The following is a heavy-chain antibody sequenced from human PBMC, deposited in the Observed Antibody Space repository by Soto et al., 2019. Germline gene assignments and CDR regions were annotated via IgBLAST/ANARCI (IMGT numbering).Heavy chain of an antibody. V-gene: IGHV2-5*01. CDR2: VYWNDER. Sequence: QIALQESGPTVVKPTRTLTLTCTFSGFSLTTTGVGVGWIRHAPGKALEWLAMVYWNDERRYSPSLKSRLTITQDTSKNQVVLTMTYMDPVDTATYFCAHYDSSGYFSHFDSWGQGTLVTVSS. CDR1: GFSLTTTGVG. CDR3: AHYDSSGYFSHFDS. D-gene: IGHD3-22*01. J-gene: IGHJ4*02.